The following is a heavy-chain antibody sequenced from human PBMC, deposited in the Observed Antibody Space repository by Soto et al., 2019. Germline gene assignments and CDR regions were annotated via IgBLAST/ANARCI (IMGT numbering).Heavy chain of an antibody. Sequence: SETLSLTCSVSGDSISGGGYYWSWIRQHPGKGLEWIGYIYNSGSTYYNPSLKSRVTISVDTSKNQFSLKLTSVTAADTAVYYCARVSTSYYYDSSSCVAPFFFDYWGPGTQVTVSS. D-gene: IGHD3-22*01. CDR1: GDSISGGGYY. V-gene: IGHV4-31*03. CDR3: ARVSTSYYYDSSSCVAPFFFDY. J-gene: IGHJ4*02. CDR2: IYNSGST.